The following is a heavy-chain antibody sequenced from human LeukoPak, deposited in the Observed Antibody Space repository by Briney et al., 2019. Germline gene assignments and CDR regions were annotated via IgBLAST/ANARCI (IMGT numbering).Heavy chain of an antibody. J-gene: IGHJ4*02. D-gene: IGHD4-23*01. CDR2: IYYSGST. V-gene: IGHV4-39*07. Sequence: PSETLSLTCTVSGGSISSSSYYWGWIRQPPGKGLEWIGSIYYSGSTYYNPSLKSRVTISVDTSKNQFSLKLSSVTVADTAVYYCARAYGGNPGGVFDYWGQGTLVTVSS. CDR3: ARAYGGNPGGVFDY. CDR1: GGSISSSSYY.